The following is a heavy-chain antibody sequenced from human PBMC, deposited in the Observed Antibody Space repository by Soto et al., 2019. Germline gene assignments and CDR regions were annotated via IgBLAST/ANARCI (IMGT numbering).Heavy chain of an antibody. D-gene: IGHD3-16*01. CDR2: LSSSGGST. CDR3: AECEFRFGPKRLYFLYY. J-gene: IGHJ4*02. CDR1: GFTFNNYV. Sequence: VQLLDSGGGLVQPGGSLRLSCAASGFTFNNYVMSWVRQAPGKGLEWVSALSSSGGSTYYADSVKGRFAISRDNSKNPRDLEKKKLRAEEPGGYYCAECEFRFGPKRLYFLYYLGQGTLVAVSS. V-gene: IGHV3-23*01.